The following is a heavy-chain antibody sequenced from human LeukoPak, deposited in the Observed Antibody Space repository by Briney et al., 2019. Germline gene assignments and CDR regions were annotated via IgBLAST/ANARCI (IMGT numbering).Heavy chain of an antibody. CDR2: IYYSGST. CDR1: GGAISSYY. CDR3: ARHLSSGYYVDAFDI. J-gene: IGHJ3*02. V-gene: IGHV4-59*01. D-gene: IGHD3-22*01. Sequence: SETLSLTCTVSGGAISSYYWSWIRQPPGKGLEWIGYIYYSGSTNYNPSLKSRVTISVDTSKNQFSLKLSSVTAADTTVYYCARHLSSGYYVDAFDIWGQGTMVTVSS.